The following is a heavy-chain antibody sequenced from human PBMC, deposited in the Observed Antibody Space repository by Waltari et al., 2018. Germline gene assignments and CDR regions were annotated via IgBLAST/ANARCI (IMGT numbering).Heavy chain of an antibody. Sequence: QVQLVQSGAEVKKPGASVKVSCKVSGYTLTELSMHWVRQAPGKGLEWMGGFDPEEGETIYAKKFQGRVTMTEDTSTDTAYMELSSLRSEDTAVYYCATEKPLSSWYLRYYYYGMDVWGQGTTVTVSS. D-gene: IGHD6-13*01. CDR3: ATEKPLSSWYLRYYYYGMDV. CDR2: FDPEEGET. V-gene: IGHV1-24*01. CDR1: GYTLTELS. J-gene: IGHJ6*02.